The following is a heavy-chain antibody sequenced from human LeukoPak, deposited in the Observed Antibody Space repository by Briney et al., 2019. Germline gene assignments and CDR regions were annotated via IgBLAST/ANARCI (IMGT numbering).Heavy chain of an antibody. J-gene: IGHJ4*02. Sequence: SVKVSCKASGGTFSSYAISWVRQAPGQGLEWMGGIIPIFGTANYAQKFQGRVTITADESTSTAYMELSSLRSEDTAVYYCARVEAHYDSSGYDDYWGQGTLVTVSS. V-gene: IGHV1-69*13. D-gene: IGHD3-22*01. CDR2: IIPIFGTA. CDR3: ARVEAHYDSSGYDDY. CDR1: GGTFSSYA.